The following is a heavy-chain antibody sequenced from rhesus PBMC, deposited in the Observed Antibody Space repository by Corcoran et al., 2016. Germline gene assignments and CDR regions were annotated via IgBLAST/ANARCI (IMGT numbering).Heavy chain of an antibody. J-gene: IGHJ4*01. CDR2: ISGSGGST. D-gene: IGHD2-15*01. CDR3: ARDGGSSTFDY. V-gene: IGHV4-173*01. CDR1: GGSLSINY. Sequence: QLQLQESGPGLVKSSETLSLTCAVSGGSLSINYWSWIRQPPGKGLEWIGRISGSGGSTDYNPSLKSRVTISTDTSKNQFSLKLSSVTAADTAVYYCARDGGSSTFDYWGQGVLVTVSS.